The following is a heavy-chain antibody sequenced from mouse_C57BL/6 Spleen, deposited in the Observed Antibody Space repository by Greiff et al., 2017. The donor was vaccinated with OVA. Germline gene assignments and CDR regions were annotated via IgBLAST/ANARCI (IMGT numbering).Heavy chain of an antibody. J-gene: IGHJ1*03. Sequence: EVQLKESGPGLVKPSQSLSLTCSVTGYSITSGYYWNWIRQFPGNKLEWMGYISYDGSNNYNPSLKNRISITRDTSKNQFFLKLNSVTTEDTATYYCARGTTVVAHFDVWGTGTTVTVSS. CDR3: ARGTTVVAHFDV. CDR2: ISYDGSN. V-gene: IGHV3-6*01. CDR1: GYSITSGYY. D-gene: IGHD1-1*01.